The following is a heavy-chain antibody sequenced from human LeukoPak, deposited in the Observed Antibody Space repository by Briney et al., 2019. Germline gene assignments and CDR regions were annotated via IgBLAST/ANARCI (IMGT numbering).Heavy chain of an antibody. CDR3: ARLVGATTRALDY. J-gene: IGHJ4*02. V-gene: IGHV4-59*08. CDR1: GGSISSYY. D-gene: IGHD1-26*01. Sequence: TSETLSLTCTVPGGSISSYYWSWIRQPPGKGLEWIGYIYYSGSTNYNPSLKSRVTISVDTSKNRFSLKLSSVTAADTAVYYCARLVGATTRALDYWGQGTLVTVSS. CDR2: IYYSGST.